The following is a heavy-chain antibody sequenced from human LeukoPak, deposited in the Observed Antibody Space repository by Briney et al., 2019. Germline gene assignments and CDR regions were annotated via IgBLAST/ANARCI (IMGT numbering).Heavy chain of an antibody. D-gene: IGHD3-10*01. CDR1: GFTVSSNY. CDR3: ARVSLLWFGETNYFDY. V-gene: IGHV3-7*01. J-gene: IGHJ4*02. CDR2: IKQDGSEK. Sequence: GGSLRLSCAASGFTVSSNYMSWVRQAPGKGLEWVANIKQDGSEKYYVDSVKGRFTISRDNAKNSLYLQMNSLRAEDTAVYYCARVSLLWFGETNYFDYWGQGTLVTVSS.